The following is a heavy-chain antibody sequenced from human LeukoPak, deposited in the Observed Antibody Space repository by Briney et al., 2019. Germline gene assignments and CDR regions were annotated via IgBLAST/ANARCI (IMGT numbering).Heavy chain of an antibody. J-gene: IGHJ4*02. CDR1: GFTFSNYA. CDR3: ARFRSGYYFDY. CDR2: MTGGSGPM. D-gene: IGHD3-10*01. Sequence: PGGSLRLSCAASGFTFSNYAMSWVRQAPGKGLEWVSYMTGGSGPMYYADSMKGRFTISRDNAENSLYLQMDSLRDEDTAVYYCARFRSGYYFDYWGQGTLVTVSS. V-gene: IGHV3-48*02.